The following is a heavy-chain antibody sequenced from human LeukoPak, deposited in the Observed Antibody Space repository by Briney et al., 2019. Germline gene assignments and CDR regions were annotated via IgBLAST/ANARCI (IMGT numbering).Heavy chain of an antibody. Sequence: PGGSLRLSCAASGFTFSSYEMNWVRQAPGKGLEWDSYISSSGSTIYYADSVKGRFTISRDNAKNSLYLQMNSLRAEDTAVYYCARDNSQYGDYVEAFDIWGQGTMVTVSS. CDR2: ISSSGSTI. CDR1: GFTFSSYE. J-gene: IGHJ3*02. V-gene: IGHV3-48*03. CDR3: ARDNSQYGDYVEAFDI. D-gene: IGHD4-17*01.